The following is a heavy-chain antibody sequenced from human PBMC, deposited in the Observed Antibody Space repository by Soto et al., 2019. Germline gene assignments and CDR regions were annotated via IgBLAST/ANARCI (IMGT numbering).Heavy chain of an antibody. CDR1: GFTFSSYA. CDR2: ISGSGGST. D-gene: IGHD3-22*01. Sequence: GGSLRLSCAASGFTFSSYAMSWVRQAPGKGLEWVSAISGSGGSTYYADSVKGRFTTSRDNSKNTLYLQMNSLRAEDTAVYYCANSYYYDSSGYYGRAFDIWGQGTMVTVSS. V-gene: IGHV3-23*01. CDR3: ANSYYYDSSGYYGRAFDI. J-gene: IGHJ3*02.